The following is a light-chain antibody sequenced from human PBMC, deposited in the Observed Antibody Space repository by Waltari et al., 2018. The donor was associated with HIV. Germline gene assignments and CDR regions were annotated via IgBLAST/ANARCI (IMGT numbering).Light chain of an antibody. Sequence: SYELTQLPSVSVSPGQPARITCSGDVLGENYADWYQQKPGQAPELVIYEDRGRYPGIPERLSASTSGNTTTLTSSRGLTEDEGDYYCLSGDEDKRVFGGGTKLTVL. J-gene: IGLJ2*01. V-gene: IGLV3-22*01. CDR3: LSGDEDKRV. CDR1: VLGENY. CDR2: EDR.